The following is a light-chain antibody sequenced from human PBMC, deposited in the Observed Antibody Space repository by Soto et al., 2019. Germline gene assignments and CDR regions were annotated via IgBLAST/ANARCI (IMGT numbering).Light chain of an antibody. V-gene: IGLV1-40*01. Sequence: QSALTRPPSVSAAPGQSVTISCSGSSSSIGAGYDVHWYQQLPGTAPKLLIYGNSNRPSGVPDRFSGSRSGTSASLAITGLQAEDEADYYCQSYDSSLSGYVFGTGTKVTVL. J-gene: IGLJ1*01. CDR1: SSSIGAGYD. CDR2: GNS. CDR3: QSYDSSLSGYV.